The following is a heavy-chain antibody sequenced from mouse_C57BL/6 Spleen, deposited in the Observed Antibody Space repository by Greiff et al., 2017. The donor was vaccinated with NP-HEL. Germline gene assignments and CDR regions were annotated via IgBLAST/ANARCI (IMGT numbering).Heavy chain of an antibody. D-gene: IGHD1-1*01. CDR1: GFTFSSYA. CDR3: ARARYYGSSYYAMDY. Sequence: EVQLQESGGGLVKPGGSLKLSCAASGFTFSSYAMSWVRQTPEKRLEWVATISDGGSYTYYPDNVKGRFTISRDNAKNNLYLQMSHLKSEDTAMYYCARARYYGSSYYAMDYWGQGTSVTVSS. J-gene: IGHJ4*01. V-gene: IGHV5-4*01. CDR2: ISDGGSYT.